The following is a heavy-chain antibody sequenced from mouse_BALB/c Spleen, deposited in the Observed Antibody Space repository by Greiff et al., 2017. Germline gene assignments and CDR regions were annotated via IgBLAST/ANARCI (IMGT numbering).Heavy chain of an antibody. CDR3: ARSHYYGSSGAYAMDY. CDR1: GFNIKDYY. CDR2: IDPENGNT. D-gene: IGHD1-1*01. J-gene: IGHJ4*01. Sequence: DQLQQSGAELVRPGALVKLSCKASGFNIKDYYMHWVKQRPEQGLEWIGWIDPENGNTIYDPKFQGKASITADTSSNTAYLQLSSLTSEDTAVYYCARSHYYGSSGAYAMDYWGQGTSVTVSS. V-gene: IGHV14-1*02.